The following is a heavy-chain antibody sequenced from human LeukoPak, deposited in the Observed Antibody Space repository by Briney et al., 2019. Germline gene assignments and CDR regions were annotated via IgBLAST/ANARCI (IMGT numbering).Heavy chain of an antibody. CDR3: ANVVSGSIPF. J-gene: IGHJ4*02. CDR2: IKQDGSEK. V-gene: IGHV3-7*01. Sequence: GGSLRLSCAASVFTLTSYWMSCGREAPGKGREWVANIKQDGSEKYYVDSVKGRFTISRDNATNSLYLQMNSLRAEDTGVYYCANVVSGSIPFWGQGTLVTVSS. D-gene: IGHD2-15*01. CDR1: VFTLTSYW.